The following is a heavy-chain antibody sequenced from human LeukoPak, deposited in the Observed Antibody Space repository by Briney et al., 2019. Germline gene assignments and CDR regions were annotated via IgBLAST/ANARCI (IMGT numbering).Heavy chain of an antibody. CDR2: IKEDGTET. CDR1: GFTFSSYW. CDR3: AKEGRSLQTY. D-gene: IGHD5-24*01. J-gene: IGHJ4*02. Sequence: GGSLRLSCAASGFTFSSYWMHWVRLAPGKGLEWVANIKEDGTETYYVDSVKGRFTISRDNAKNSLYLQMNSLRVEDTAVYYCAKEGRSLQTYWGQGTLVTVSS. V-gene: IGHV3-7*03.